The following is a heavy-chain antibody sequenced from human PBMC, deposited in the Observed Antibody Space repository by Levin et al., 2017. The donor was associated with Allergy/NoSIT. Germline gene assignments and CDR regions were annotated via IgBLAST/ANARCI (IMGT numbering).Heavy chain of an antibody. D-gene: IGHD1-26*01. CDR1: GYTFISYT. CDR3: ARDRGSSYDYFDY. CDR2: ISAYNGNT. Sequence: AASVKVSCKASGYTFISYTISWVRQAPGQGLEWMGWISAYNGNTNYAQKFQGRVTMTTDTSTSTTYMELKSLRSDDTAVYYCARDRGSSYDYFDYWGQGTLVTVSS. J-gene: IGHJ4*02. V-gene: IGHV1-18*01.